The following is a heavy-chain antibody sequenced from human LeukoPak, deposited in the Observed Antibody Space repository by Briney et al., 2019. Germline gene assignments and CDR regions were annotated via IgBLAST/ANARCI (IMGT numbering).Heavy chain of an antibody. Sequence: GGSLRLSCAASGFTFSSYAMSWVRQAPGKGLEWVSAISGSGGSTYYADSVKGRFTISRDNSKNTLYLQMNSLRAEDTAVYYCAKVPTAAARFSIQPYDYWGQGTLVTVSS. CDR1: GFTFSSYA. CDR2: ISGSGGST. D-gene: IGHD6-13*01. V-gene: IGHV3-23*01. CDR3: AKVPTAAARFSIQPYDY. J-gene: IGHJ4*02.